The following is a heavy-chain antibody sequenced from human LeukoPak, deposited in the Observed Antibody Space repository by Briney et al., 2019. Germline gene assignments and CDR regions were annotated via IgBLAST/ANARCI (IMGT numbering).Heavy chain of an antibody. CDR3: GRQLRVGATQSNFDY. D-gene: IGHD1-26*01. Sequence: GESLKISCKGSGYSFSTYWIGWVRQMPGKGLEWMGIIYPGDSDTRYNPSFQGQVTISADKSISTAYLQWSSLKASDTATYYCGRQLRVGATQSNFDYWGQGTLVTVSS. J-gene: IGHJ4*02. CDR1: GYSFSTYW. CDR2: IYPGDSDT. V-gene: IGHV5-51*01.